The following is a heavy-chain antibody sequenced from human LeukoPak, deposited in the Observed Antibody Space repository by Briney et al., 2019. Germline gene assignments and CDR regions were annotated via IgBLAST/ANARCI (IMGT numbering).Heavy chain of an antibody. V-gene: IGHV4-34*01. Sequence: SETLSLTCAVYGGSFSGYYWSWIRQPPGKGLEWIGEINHSGSTNYNPSLKSRVTISVDTSKNQFSLKLSSVTAADTAVYYCARSSRGTIFGKGSRRNHFDYWGQGTLVTVSS. D-gene: IGHD3-3*01. CDR1: GGSFSGYY. J-gene: IGHJ4*02. CDR3: ARSSRGTIFGKGSRRNHFDY. CDR2: INHSGST.